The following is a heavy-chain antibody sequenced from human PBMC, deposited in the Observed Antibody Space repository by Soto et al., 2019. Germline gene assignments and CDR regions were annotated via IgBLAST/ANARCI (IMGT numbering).Heavy chain of an antibody. J-gene: IGHJ4*01. D-gene: IGHD1-26*01. CDR1: GDSVSSNSAG. Sequence: PSQTLSLTFAITGDSVSSNSAGWSSVSQSPSRGLEWLGRTYYRSKLYYEYAVSVRGRITINPDTSKNQYSLQLNSVTPEDTAVYFCARGEQYSGRTFDYWGQGTLVTVSS. CDR3: ARGEQYSGRTFDY. V-gene: IGHV6-1*01. CDR2: TYYRSKLYY.